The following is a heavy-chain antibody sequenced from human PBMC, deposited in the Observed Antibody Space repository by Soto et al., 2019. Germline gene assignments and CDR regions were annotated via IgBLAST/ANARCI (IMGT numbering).Heavy chain of an antibody. CDR3: ARPPHQGGYSSSSDYYYYYGMDV. J-gene: IGHJ6*02. D-gene: IGHD6-6*01. CDR1: GYSFTSYW. CDR2: IYPGDSDT. Sequence: PGESLKISCKGSGYSFTSYWIGWVRQMPGKGLEWMGIIYPGDSDTRYSPSFQGQVTISADKSISTAYLQWSSPKASDTAMYYCARPPHQGGYSSSSDYYYYYGMDVWGQGTTVTVSS. V-gene: IGHV5-51*01.